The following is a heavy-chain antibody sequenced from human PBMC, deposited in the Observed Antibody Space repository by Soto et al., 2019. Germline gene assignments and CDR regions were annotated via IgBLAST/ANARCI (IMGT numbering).Heavy chain of an antibody. CDR3: ARAGGTTVTGLWHFDS. CDR1: GFTFNTYS. Sequence: QVQLEESGGGVVQPGRSLRLSCEACGFTFNTYSMHWVRQPPGKGLEWLAAIWYDGTQKYYADSVKGRCILSRDNSKKMLYLQMNSLRAEDTAVYYCARAGGTTVTGLWHFDSWGQGTLVTVSS. CDR2: IWYDGTQK. J-gene: IGHJ4*02. D-gene: IGHD4-17*01. V-gene: IGHV3-33*01.